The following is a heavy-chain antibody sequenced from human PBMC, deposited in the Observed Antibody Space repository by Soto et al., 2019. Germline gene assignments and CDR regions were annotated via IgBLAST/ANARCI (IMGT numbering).Heavy chain of an antibody. CDR2: ISGSGGST. Sequence: EVQLLESGGGLVQPGGSLRLSCAASGFTFSSYAMSWVHQAPGKGLEWVSAISGSGGSTYYADSVKGRFTISRDNSKNTLYLQMNSLRAEDTAVYYCAKDQLRDLLVDYWGQGTLVTVSS. J-gene: IGHJ4*02. CDR1: GFTFSSYA. D-gene: IGHD3-10*01. V-gene: IGHV3-23*01. CDR3: AKDQLRDLLVDY.